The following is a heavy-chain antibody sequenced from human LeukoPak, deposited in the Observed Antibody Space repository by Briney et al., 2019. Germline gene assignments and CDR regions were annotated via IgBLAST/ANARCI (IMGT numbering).Heavy chain of an antibody. V-gene: IGHV4-30-2*01. D-gene: IGHD4-23*01. Sequence: SETLSLTCTVSGGSISSGGYYWSWIRQPPGKGLEWIGYIYHSGSTYYNPSLKSRVTISVDRSKNQFSLKLSSVTAADTAVYYCARGTTVVTYSDYWGQGTLVTVSS. CDR3: ARGTTVVTYSDY. CDR1: GGSISSGGYY. CDR2: IYHSGST. J-gene: IGHJ4*02.